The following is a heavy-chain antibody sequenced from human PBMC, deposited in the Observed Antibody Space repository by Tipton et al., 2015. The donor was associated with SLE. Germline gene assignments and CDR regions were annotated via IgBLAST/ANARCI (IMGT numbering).Heavy chain of an antibody. Sequence: TLSLTCAVYGGSFSGYHWTWIRQPPGQGLEWIGEIADTGSPNYNPSLKSRVTISLDTSKSQFSLILNSLTAADTAVYYCARVAAGWGNYYYYVDVWGKGTTVTVSS. CDR1: GGSFSGYH. CDR3: ARVAAGWGNYYYYVDV. D-gene: IGHD6-13*01. J-gene: IGHJ6*03. CDR2: IADTGSP. V-gene: IGHV4-34*01.